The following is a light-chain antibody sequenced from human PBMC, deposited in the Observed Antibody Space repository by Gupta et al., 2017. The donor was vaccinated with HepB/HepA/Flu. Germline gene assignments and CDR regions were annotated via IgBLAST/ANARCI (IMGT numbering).Light chain of an antibody. CDR2: QDS. V-gene: IGLV3-1*01. J-gene: IGLJ1*01. CDR3: QAWDSSTAV. CDR1: KLGDKY. Sequence: SYELTQPPSVYVSPGQTAIITCSGDKLGDKYACWYQQKPGQSPVLVIYQDSKRPSGIPERFSGSNSGNTATLTISGTQAMDEADYYCQAWDSSTAVFGTGTKVTVL.